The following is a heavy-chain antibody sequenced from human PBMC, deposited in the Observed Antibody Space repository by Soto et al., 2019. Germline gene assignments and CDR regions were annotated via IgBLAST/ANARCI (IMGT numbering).Heavy chain of an antibody. J-gene: IGHJ6*02. CDR3: ARAMGDWGTYYYYYGFDV. CDR2: IYYSGAT. D-gene: IGHD3-16*01. V-gene: IGHV4-61*01. CDR1: SGSMRGSTSNFY. Sequence: SETLSLTCSVSSGSMRGSTSNFYWSWIRQSPGKGLEWIGSIYYSGATNYNPSLESRLTISVDTSKNQFSLNLSSVTAADSAVYYCARAMGDWGTYYYYYGFDVWGQGTTVTVSS.